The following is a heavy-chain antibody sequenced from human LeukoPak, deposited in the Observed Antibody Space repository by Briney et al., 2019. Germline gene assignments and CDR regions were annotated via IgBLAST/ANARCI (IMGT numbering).Heavy chain of an antibody. CDR3: ARGSYFRWFDP. Sequence: GASVKVSCKASGYTFTSYDINWVRQATGQGLEWMGWMNPNSGNTGYAQKFQGRVTITRNTSISTAYTELSSLRSEDTAVYYCARGSYFRWFDPWGQGTLVTVSS. CDR1: GYTFTSYD. V-gene: IGHV1-8*03. CDR2: MNPNSGNT. J-gene: IGHJ5*02. D-gene: IGHD5-18*01.